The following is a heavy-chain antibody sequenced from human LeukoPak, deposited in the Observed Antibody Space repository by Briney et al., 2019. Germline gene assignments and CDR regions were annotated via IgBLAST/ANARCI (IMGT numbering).Heavy chain of an antibody. J-gene: IGHJ4*02. CDR2: INHSGST. D-gene: IGHD3-9*01. CDR1: GGSFSGYY. CDR3: ARTGYYFDY. V-gene: IGHV4-34*01. Sequence: SETLSLTCAVYGGSFSGYYWSWIRKPPGKGLEWIGEINHSGSTNYNPSLKSRVTISVDTSKNQFSLKLSSVTAADTAVYYCARTGYYFDYWGQGTLVTVSS.